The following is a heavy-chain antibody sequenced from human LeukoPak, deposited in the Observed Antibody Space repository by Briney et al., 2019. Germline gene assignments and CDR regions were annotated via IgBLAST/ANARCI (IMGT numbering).Heavy chain of an antibody. Sequence: AETLSLTCSVSGMSITSRHYWGWIRQTPGKGLEWIGSTSHSDSPYYNPSLESRVTISLDTFRNLFSLKLTSVTAADTAVYFCARDFGETSLPNWFDPWGQGTLVTVSS. CDR2: TSHSDSP. J-gene: IGHJ5*02. CDR3: ARDFGETSLPNWFDP. V-gene: IGHV4-38-2*02. D-gene: IGHD3-16*01. CDR1: GMSITSRHY.